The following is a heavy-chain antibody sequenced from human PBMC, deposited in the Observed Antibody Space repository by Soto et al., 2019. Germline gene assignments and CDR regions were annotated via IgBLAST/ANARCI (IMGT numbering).Heavy chain of an antibody. CDR1: GFTFSDSY. Sequence: GGSLRLSCAASGFTFSDSYMDWVRQAPGKGLEWVGRIRNKANSYTTEYAASVKGRFTISRDDSKNSLSLQMNSLKSEDTAVYYCVKGHPALDNWGQGTLVTVSS. V-gene: IGHV3-72*01. CDR2: IRNKANSYTT. CDR3: VKGHPALDN. J-gene: IGHJ4*02.